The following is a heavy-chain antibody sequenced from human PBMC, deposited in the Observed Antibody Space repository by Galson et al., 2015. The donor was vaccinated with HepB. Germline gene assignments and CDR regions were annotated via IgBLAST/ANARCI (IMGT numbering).Heavy chain of an antibody. Sequence: PALVKPTQTLTLTCTFSGFSLSTSGVGVGWIRQPPGKALEWLALIYWDDDKRYSPSLKSRLTITKDTSKNQVVLTMTNMDPVDTATYYCAPTITDMDLLHCGGDCYSGWFDPWGQGTLVTVSS. CDR3: APTITDMDLLHCGGDCYSGWFDP. J-gene: IGHJ5*02. D-gene: IGHD2-21*01. CDR1: GFSLSTSGVG. CDR2: IYWDDDK. V-gene: IGHV2-5*02.